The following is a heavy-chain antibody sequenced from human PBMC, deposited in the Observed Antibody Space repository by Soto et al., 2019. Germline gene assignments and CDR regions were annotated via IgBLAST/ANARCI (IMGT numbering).Heavy chain of an antibody. CDR3: AKDTAMAHDAFDI. J-gene: IGHJ3*02. D-gene: IGHD5-18*01. CDR1: GFTFSSYG. CDR2: ISYDGSNK. V-gene: IGHV3-30*18. Sequence: QVQLVESGGGVVQPGRSLRLSCAASGFTFSSYGMHWVRQAPGKGLEWVAVISYDGSNKYYADSVKGRFTISRDNSKNTLYLQMNSLRAEDTAVYYCAKDTAMAHDAFDIWGQGTMFTVSS.